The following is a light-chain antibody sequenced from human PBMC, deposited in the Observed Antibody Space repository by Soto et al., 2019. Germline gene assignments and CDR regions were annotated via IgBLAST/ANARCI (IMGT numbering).Light chain of an antibody. CDR2: GAS. J-gene: IGKJ1*01. V-gene: IGKV3-15*01. Sequence: EIVMTQSPATLSVSPGESVTLSCRASLTMNNNIAWYQHMPGQAPRLLIFGASSRATGVPGRFSGSGFGTEFTLSISSLQSEDFAVYYCQQYNERPPWTFGQGTTVEMK. CDR3: QQYNERPPWT. CDR1: LTMNNN.